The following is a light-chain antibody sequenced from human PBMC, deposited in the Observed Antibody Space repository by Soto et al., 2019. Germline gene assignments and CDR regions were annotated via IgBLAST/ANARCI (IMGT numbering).Light chain of an antibody. Sequence: SSELTQPPSVSLAPGKTARITCEGNNIGSKSVHWYQQKPGQAPVLVIYYDSDRPSGIPERFSGSNSGNTATLPISRVEAGDEADYYCQVWDRSSDHPVFGGGTKLTVL. CDR2: YDS. CDR3: QVWDRSSDHPV. J-gene: IGLJ2*01. CDR1: NIGSKS. V-gene: IGLV3-21*04.